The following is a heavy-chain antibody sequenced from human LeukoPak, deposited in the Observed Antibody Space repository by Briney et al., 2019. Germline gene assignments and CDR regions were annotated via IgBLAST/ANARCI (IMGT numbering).Heavy chain of an antibody. J-gene: IGHJ4*02. V-gene: IGHV3-74*01. CDR3: ATKQWLAPPPDS. Sequence: GGSLRLSCAASGFTFSKYWMLWVRQAPGKGLESVSRINTDGTVTTYADSVKGRFTVSIDNADNTMFLQMNSVRDEDTAVYYCATKQWLAPPPDSWGQGTPVTVSS. CDR2: INTDGTVT. D-gene: IGHD6-19*01. CDR1: GFTFSKYW.